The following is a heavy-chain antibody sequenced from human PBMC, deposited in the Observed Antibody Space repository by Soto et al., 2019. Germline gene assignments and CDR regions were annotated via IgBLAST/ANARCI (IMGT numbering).Heavy chain of an antibody. Sequence: SETLSLTCTVSGYSISTGYYWAWVRQSPGKGLEWIGSVYRSWAAYYSPTLKSRVTISVDASKNQFSLHLKSVTAADAAVYYCARDYPYALDVGGYFDCWGQGTPGTVAS. V-gene: IGHV4-38-2*02. D-gene: IGHD2-15*01. CDR2: VYRSWAA. CDR3: ARDYPYALDVGGYFDC. J-gene: IGHJ4*02. CDR1: GYSISTGYY.